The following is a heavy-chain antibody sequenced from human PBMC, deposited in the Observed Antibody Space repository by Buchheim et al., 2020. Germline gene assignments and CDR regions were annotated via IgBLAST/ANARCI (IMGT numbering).Heavy chain of an antibody. CDR1: GLTFGDYA. CDR3: TRVRDGYNSLDY. J-gene: IGHJ4*02. D-gene: IGHD5-24*01. Sequence: EVQLVESGGGLVQPGRSLRLSCTAPGLTFGDYAMSWVRKAPGKGLEWVGFIRSQAYGGTTEYAASVKGRFTISRHASKSIPYLQMNSLNTEDTAVYYCTRVRDGYNSLDYWGQGTL. CDR2: IRSQAYGGTT. V-gene: IGHV3-49*04.